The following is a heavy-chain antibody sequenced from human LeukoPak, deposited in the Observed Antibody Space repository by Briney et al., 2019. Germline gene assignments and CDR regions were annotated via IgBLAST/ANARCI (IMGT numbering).Heavy chain of an antibody. CDR3: AARLGGVDAFDI. CDR2: IYYSGST. V-gene: IGHV4-59*08. Sequence: PSETLSLTCTVSGGSISSYYWSWIRQPPGKGLEWIGYIYYSGSTNYNPSLKSRVTISVDTSKNQFSLKLSSVTAADTAVYYCAARLGGVDAFDIWGQGTMVTVAS. J-gene: IGHJ3*02. CDR1: GGSISSYY. D-gene: IGHD3-3*01.